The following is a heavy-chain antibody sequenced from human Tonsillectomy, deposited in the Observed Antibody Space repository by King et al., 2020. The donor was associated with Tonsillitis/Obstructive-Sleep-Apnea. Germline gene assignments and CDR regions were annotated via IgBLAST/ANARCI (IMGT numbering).Heavy chain of an antibody. D-gene: IGHD6-13*01. CDR3: ARDPGISAAGSAAYYFDY. V-gene: IGHV4-59*01. Sequence: VQLQESGPGLVKPSETLSLTCTVSGGSIRNYYCAWVRHSPGKGLEWIGDISYSGSPNYNPSLWSRVTISVDRSTNQFSLSLRSVTAAATAVYYCARDPGISAAGSAAYYFDYWGRGTLVTVSS. CDR1: GGSIRNYY. CDR2: ISYSGSP. J-gene: IGHJ4*02.